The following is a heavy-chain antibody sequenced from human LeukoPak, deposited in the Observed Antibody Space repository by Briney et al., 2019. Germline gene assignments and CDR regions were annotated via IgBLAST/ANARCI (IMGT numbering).Heavy chain of an antibody. CDR2: MNPNSGNT. CDR3: ASGIAARPGYFDY. D-gene: IGHD6-6*01. V-gene: IGHV1-8*01. J-gene: IGHJ4*02. CDR1: GYTFTSYD. Sequence: ASVKVSCKASGYTFTSYDINWVRQATGQGLEWMGWMNPNSGNTGYAQKFQGRVTMTRNTSIGTAYMELSSLRSEDTAVYYCASGIAARPGYFDYWGQGTLVTVSS.